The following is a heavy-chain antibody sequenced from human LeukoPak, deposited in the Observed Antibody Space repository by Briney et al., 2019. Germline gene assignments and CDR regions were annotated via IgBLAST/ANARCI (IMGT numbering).Heavy chain of an antibody. J-gene: IGHJ3*02. V-gene: IGHV3-74*01. CDR2: INSDGSSS. Sequence: GGSLRLSCAASGFTFRSYWMHWVRQAPGKGLVWVSRINSDGSSSSYADSVKGRFTISRDNAKNTLYLQMNSLRAEDTAVYYCARDQGYCYDSSVQNDAFDIWGRGTMVTVSS. CDR1: GFTFRSYW. D-gene: IGHD3-22*01. CDR3: ARDQGYCYDSSVQNDAFDI.